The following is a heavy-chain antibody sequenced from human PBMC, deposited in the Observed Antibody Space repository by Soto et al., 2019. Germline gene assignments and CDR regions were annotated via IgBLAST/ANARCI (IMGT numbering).Heavy chain of an antibody. Sequence: GGSLRLSCAASGFTFSSYGIHWVRQAPGKGLEWVALISYDGSNKYYADSVKGRFTISRDNSKNTLYLQMNSLRAEDTAMYYCAKDAPYYYDSSGYYGPFDYWGQGTLVTVSS. CDR3: AKDAPYYYDSSGYYGPFDY. CDR2: ISYDGSNK. J-gene: IGHJ4*02. D-gene: IGHD3-22*01. V-gene: IGHV3-30*18. CDR1: GFTFSSYG.